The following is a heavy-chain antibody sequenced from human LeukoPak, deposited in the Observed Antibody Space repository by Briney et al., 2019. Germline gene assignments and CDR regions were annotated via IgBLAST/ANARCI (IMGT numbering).Heavy chain of an antibody. CDR3: AKVRSAVVAAATNY. D-gene: IGHD2-15*01. CDR1: GFTFSKYA. J-gene: IGHJ4*02. V-gene: IGHV3-23*01. CDR2: ISGSGYST. Sequence: GGSLTLSCAASGFTFSKYAMSWLRQAPGKGLEWVSVISGSGYSTYHADSVKGRSTISRDNSNNTLYLQMNSLRAEDTAIYYCAKVRSAVVAAATNYWGQGNLVTVSS.